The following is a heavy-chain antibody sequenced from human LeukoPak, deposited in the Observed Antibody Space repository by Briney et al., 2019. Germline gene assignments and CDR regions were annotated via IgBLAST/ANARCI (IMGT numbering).Heavy chain of an antibody. CDR1: GYTFTDYY. CDR3: ARGRSAAGAFSKRPELFDP. Sequence: ASVKVSCTTSGYTFTDYYLHWVRQAPGQGPEWMGWINPKSGGTNYAQNFQGRVTMTRDTSISTAYMELNSQRSDDTAVYYCARGRSAAGAFSKRPELFDPWGQGTRVTVSS. V-gene: IGHV1-2*02. CDR2: INPKSGGT. D-gene: IGHD6-13*01. J-gene: IGHJ5*02.